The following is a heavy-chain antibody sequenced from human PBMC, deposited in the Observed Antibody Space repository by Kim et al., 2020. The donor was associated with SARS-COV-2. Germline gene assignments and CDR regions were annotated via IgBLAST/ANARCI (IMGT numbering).Heavy chain of an antibody. CDR2: IIPIFGTA. CDR3: ASNPYYDFWSGYSTLDY. Sequence: SVKVSCKASGGTFSSYAISWVRQAPGQGLEWMGGIIPIFGTANYAQKFQGRVTITADESTSTAYMELSSLRSEDTAVYYCASNPYYDFWSGYSTLDYWGQGTLVTVSS. D-gene: IGHD3-3*01. J-gene: IGHJ4*02. CDR1: GGTFSSYA. V-gene: IGHV1-69*13.